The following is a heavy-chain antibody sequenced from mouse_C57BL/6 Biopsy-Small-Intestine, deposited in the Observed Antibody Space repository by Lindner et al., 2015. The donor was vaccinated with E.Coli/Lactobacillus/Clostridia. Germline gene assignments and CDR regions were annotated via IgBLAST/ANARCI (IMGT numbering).Heavy chain of an antibody. CDR2: IDPEDGET. CDR3: ARSDGYYAMDY. Sequence: LQESGAELVKPGASVKLSLHSFLASTLKTTILHWVKQRTEQGLEWIGRIDPEDGETKYAPKFQGKTTITADTSSNTAYLQLSSLTSEDTAVYYCARSDGYYAMDYWGQGTSVTVSS. V-gene: IGHV14-2*01. J-gene: IGHJ4*01. D-gene: IGHD2-3*01. CDR1: ASTLKTT.